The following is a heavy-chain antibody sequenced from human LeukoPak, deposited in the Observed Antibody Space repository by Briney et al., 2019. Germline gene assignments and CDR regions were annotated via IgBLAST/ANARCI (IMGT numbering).Heavy chain of an antibody. CDR1: GYTLTELS. V-gene: IGHV1-24*01. Sequence: ASVKVSCKVSGYTLTELSMHWVRQAPGKGLEWMGGFDPEDGETIYAQKLQGRVTTTEDTSTDTAYMELSSLRSEDTAVYYCATERASSKFWSGYWPPGYWGQGTLVTVSS. J-gene: IGHJ4*02. D-gene: IGHD3-3*01. CDR3: ATERASSKFWSGYWPPGY. CDR2: FDPEDGET.